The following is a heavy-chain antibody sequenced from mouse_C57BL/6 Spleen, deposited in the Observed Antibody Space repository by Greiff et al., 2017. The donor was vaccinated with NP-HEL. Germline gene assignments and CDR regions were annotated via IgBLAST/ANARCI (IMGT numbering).Heavy chain of an antibody. Sequence: QVQLQQSGPELVKPGASVKLSCKASGYTFTSYDINWVKQRPGQGLEWIGWIYPRDGSTKYNEKLKGKATLTVDTSSSTAYMELHSLTSEDSAVYFCARSGPYYYGSRRDYAMDYWGQGTSVTVSS. CDR2: IYPRDGST. D-gene: IGHD1-1*01. V-gene: IGHV1-85*01. CDR3: ARSGPYYYGSRRDYAMDY. CDR1: GYTFTSYD. J-gene: IGHJ4*01.